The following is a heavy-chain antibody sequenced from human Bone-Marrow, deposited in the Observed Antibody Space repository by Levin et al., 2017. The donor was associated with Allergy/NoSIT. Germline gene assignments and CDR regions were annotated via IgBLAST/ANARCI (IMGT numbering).Heavy chain of an antibody. CDR3: ATNVPTGVAS. CDR1: GDSISNMKTC. CDR2: IYYRSTWSY. D-gene: IGHD3-10*02. Sequence: SETLSLTCAISGDSISNMKTCWSWIRQSPSRGLEWLGRIYYRSTWSYEYAPSVRSRIALEPDTSRNQFSLRLSSVTPDDTAVYYCATNVPTGVASWGPGAQVTVSS. J-gene: IGHJ4*02. V-gene: IGHV6-1*01.